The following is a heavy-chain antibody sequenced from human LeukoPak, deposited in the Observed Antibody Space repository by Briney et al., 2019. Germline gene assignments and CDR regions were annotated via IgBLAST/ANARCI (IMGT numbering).Heavy chain of an antibody. Sequence: PGGSLRLSCAASGFTVSSNYMSWVRQAPGKGLEWVSVIYSGGSIYYADSVKGRFTISRDNSKNTLYLQMNSLRAEDTAVYYCARVVHYDSSGYSDYWGQGTLVTVSS. D-gene: IGHD3-22*01. CDR3: ARVVHYDSSGYSDY. V-gene: IGHV3-53*01. J-gene: IGHJ4*02. CDR2: IYSGGSI. CDR1: GFTVSSNY.